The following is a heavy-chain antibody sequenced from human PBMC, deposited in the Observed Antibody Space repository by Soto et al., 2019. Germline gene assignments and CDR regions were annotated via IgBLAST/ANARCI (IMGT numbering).Heavy chain of an antibody. CDR2: ISDDGARI. D-gene: IGHD1-1*01. CDR1: GFTFSRFW. V-gene: IGHV3-74*01. J-gene: IGHJ4*02. CDR3: TRGPRPSSTGTGAL. Sequence: GGSLRLSCAASGFTFSRFWMSWVRQAPGKGLEWVSRISDDGARIDYADFVKGRFTIARDNAKNTLFLQMRSLRGEDTAVYYCTRGPRPSSTGTGALWGRGALVTVSS.